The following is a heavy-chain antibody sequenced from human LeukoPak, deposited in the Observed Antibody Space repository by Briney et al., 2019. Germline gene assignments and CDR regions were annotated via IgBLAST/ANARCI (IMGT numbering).Heavy chain of an antibody. D-gene: IGHD2-2*01. J-gene: IGHJ4*02. V-gene: IGHV3-30*18. CDR3: AKGGEYQLPGDY. Sequence: GGSLRLSCAASGFTFSSYGIYWVRQAPGKGLEWVAVISYDGSYKYYTESVKGRFTISRDSSKNTLYLQMNSLRAEDTAVYYCAKGGEYQLPGDYWGQGTLVTVSS. CDR1: GFTFSSYG. CDR2: ISYDGSYK.